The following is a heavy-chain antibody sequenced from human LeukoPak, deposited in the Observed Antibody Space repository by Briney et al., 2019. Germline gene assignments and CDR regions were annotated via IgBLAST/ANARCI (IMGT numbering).Heavy chain of an antibody. J-gene: IGHJ4*02. CDR3: ARERIYYDFWSGYPSPLDY. D-gene: IGHD3-3*01. Sequence: PGGSLRLSCAASGFTFSGYSMNWVRQAPGKGLEWVSSISSSSSYIYYADSVKGRFTISRDNAKNSLYLQMNSLRAEDTAVYYCARERIYYDFWSGYPSPLDYWGQGTLVTVSS. CDR2: ISSSSSYI. CDR1: GFTFSGYS. V-gene: IGHV3-21*01.